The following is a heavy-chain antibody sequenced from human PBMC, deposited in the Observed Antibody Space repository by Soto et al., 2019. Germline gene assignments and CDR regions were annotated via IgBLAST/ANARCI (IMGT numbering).Heavy chain of an antibody. V-gene: IGHV3-9*01. CDR2: ISWNSGSI. D-gene: IGHD2-15*01. J-gene: IGHJ4*02. Sequence: GGSLRLSCAASGFTFDDYAMHWVRQAPGKGLEWVSGISWNSGSIGYADSVKGRFTISRDNAKNSLYLQMNSLRAEDTALYYCAKDDTPGPYCSGGSCYSGFDYWGQGTLVTVSS. CDR1: GFTFDDYA. CDR3: AKDDTPGPYCSGGSCYSGFDY.